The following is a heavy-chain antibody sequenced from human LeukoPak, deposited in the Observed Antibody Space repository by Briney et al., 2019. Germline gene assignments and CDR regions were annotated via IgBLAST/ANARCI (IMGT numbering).Heavy chain of an antibody. V-gene: IGHV4-59*01. CDR2: IYYSGST. CDR3: ARVNSYYDILTGYYKPAYYYYGMDV. CDR1: GDSISSYY. J-gene: IGHJ6*04. D-gene: IGHD3-9*01. Sequence: SETLSLTCTVSGDSISSYYWSWIRQPPGKGLEWSGYIYYSGSTNYNPSLKSRVTISVDTSKNQFSLKLSSVTAADTAVYYCARVNSYYDILTGYYKPAYYYYGMDVWGKGTTVTVSS.